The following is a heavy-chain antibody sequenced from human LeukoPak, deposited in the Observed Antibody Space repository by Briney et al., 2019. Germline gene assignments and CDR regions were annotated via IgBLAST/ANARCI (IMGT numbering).Heavy chain of an antibody. CDR3: ARDLGYGALDP. Sequence: GGSLRLSCAASGFTCSSYWMNWVRQAPGKGLEWVALINPDGSQTNYVDSVKGRFTISRDNAGNSLYLQMNSLRAEDTAVYYCARDLGYGALDPWGQGTLVTVSS. J-gene: IGHJ5*02. V-gene: IGHV3-7*01. D-gene: IGHD4-17*01. CDR2: INPDGSQT. CDR1: GFTCSSYW.